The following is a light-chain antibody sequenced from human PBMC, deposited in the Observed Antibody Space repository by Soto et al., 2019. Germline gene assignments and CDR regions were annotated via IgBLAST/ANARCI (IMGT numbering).Light chain of an antibody. J-gene: IGKJ5*01. CDR3: LQHNSYPLT. V-gene: IGKV1-5*01. CDR1: QIINRW. Sequence: DIQMTQSPSTLSASVGDRVTITCRSSQIINRWLAWYQHKPGKAPKRLIYAASSLQSGVPSRFSGSGSGTEFTLTISSLQPEDFATYYCLQHNSYPLTFGQGTRLEI. CDR2: AAS.